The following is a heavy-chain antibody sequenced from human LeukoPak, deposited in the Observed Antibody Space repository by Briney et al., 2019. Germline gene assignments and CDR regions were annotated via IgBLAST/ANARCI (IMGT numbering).Heavy chain of an antibody. CDR3: AREGGYLRPNTDAFDI. CDR1: GYTFTGYY. J-gene: IGHJ3*02. V-gene: IGHV1-2*04. CDR2: INPNSGGT. D-gene: IGHD1-1*01. Sequence: ASVKVSCKASGYTFTGYYMHWVRQAPGQGLEWMGWINPNSGGTNYAQKFQGWVTMTRDTSISTAYMELSRLRSDDTAVYYCAREGGYLRPNTDAFDIWGQGTMVTVSS.